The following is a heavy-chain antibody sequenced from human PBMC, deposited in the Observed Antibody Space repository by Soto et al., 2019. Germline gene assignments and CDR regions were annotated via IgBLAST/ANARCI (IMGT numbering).Heavy chain of an antibody. Sequence: QVQLVESGGGVVQPGRSLRLSCAASGFTFSTYGMHWVRQAPGKRLEWVAVISYDGMNKYYAQSVKGRLTISRDNSKNTLYLQVNSLRVEDTAVYYCAKGQHCSSTSCHFYYYGMDVWGQGTTGAVSS. CDR3: AKGQHCSSTSCHFYYYGMDV. D-gene: IGHD2-2*01. V-gene: IGHV3-30*18. J-gene: IGHJ6*02. CDR1: GFTFSTYG. CDR2: ISYDGMNK.